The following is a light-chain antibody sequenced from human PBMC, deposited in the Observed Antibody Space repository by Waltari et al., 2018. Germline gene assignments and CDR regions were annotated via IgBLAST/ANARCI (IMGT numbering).Light chain of an antibody. Sequence: QLVLTQSPSASASLGASVKLTCTLSSGHSSNVIAWHQQQPEKGPRYLMKVNSDGSHSKGDKSPDRFSGSSSGAEHYLTISSLPSEDEADYYCQTGGHGTWVFGGGTKLTVL. J-gene: IGLJ3*02. V-gene: IGLV4-69*01. CDR1: SGHSSNV. CDR3: QTGGHGTWV. CDR2: VNSDGSH.